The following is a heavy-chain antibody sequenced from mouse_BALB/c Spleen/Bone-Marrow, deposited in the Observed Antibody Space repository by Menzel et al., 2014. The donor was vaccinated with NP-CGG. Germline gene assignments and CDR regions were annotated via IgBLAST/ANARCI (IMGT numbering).Heavy chain of an antibody. D-gene: IGHD1-1*01. V-gene: IGHV2-9*02. CDR2: IWAGGST. CDR3: ARGSYYEGAMDY. J-gene: IGHJ4*01. Sequence: VQLQESGPGLVAPSQSLSITCTVSGFSLTSYGVHWVRQPPGKVLEWLGVIWAGGSTNYNSALMSRLSISKDNSKSQVFLKMNSLQTEDTAMYYCARGSYYEGAMDYWGQGTSVTVSS. CDR1: GFSLTSYG.